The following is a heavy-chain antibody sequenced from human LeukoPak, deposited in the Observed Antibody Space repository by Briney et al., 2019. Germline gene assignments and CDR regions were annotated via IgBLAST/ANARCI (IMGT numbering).Heavy chain of an antibody. CDR2: IDPNSGGT. CDR3: ARDREGLAYFDY. D-gene: IGHD3/OR15-3a*01. V-gene: IGHV1-2*02. CDR1: GYTFTGKF. Sequence: AAVKVSCKASGYTFTGKFIHWVRQAPGQGLEWMGWIDPNSGGTDYAQKFRGRVTMTRDTSTSTAYMDLSSLISDDTAVYYCARDREGLAYFDYWGQGTLVTVSS. J-gene: IGHJ4*02.